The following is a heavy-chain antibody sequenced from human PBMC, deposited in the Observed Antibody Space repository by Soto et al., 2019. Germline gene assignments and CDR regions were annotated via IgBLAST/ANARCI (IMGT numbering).Heavy chain of an antibody. CDR1: ADSFTSYW. CDR3: AASIFYYGMDG. CDR2: IDPSDSYT. J-gene: IGHJ6*02. V-gene: IGHV5-10-1*04. Sequence: EPLKICSQCSADSFTSYWISLVRQLPGKGLEWMGRIDPSDSYTNYNPSFQGQVTISADKSITTTYLQWSSLKASDTAIYYCAASIFYYGMDGWGQGNTVTFS.